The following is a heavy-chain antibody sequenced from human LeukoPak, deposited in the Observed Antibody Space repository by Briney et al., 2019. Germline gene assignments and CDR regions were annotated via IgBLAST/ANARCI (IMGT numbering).Heavy chain of an antibody. J-gene: IGHJ4*02. Sequence: AGGSLRLSCAASGFTFSNYGMHWVRQAPGKGLEWVTVISYDGIKKYYADSVKGRITISRDNSKNTLFLQMNSLRPDDTAVYYCAKRGHYSINWYHYFDYWGQGTLVTVSS. D-gene: IGHD6-13*01. CDR1: GFTFSNYG. V-gene: IGHV3-30*18. CDR2: ISYDGIKK. CDR3: AKRGHYSINWYHYFDY.